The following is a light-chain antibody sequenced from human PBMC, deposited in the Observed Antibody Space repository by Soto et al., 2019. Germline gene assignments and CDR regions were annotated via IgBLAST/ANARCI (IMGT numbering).Light chain of an antibody. Sequence: IQVTQKQSNLSASVEARGPITFRASQSIGNLWAWYQQNPGRAPKLLIYAASTLYTGVPSRFSGSGYGTEFTLTISSLQPEDFATYYCPQVNSYPLTFGEGTKVDI. CDR1: QSIGNL. V-gene: IGKV1-9*01. CDR2: AAS. J-gene: IGKJ4*01. CDR3: PQVNSYPLT.